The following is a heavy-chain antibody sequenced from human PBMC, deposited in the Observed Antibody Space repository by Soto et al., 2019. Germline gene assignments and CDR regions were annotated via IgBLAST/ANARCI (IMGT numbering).Heavy chain of an antibody. CDR3: ARHVPTTGWYYMDY. Sequence: QLHLQESGPGLVKPSETLSLTCTVSGGSVSSSSYYWGWIRQPPGKGLEWIGSIYYSGSTYYNPSLKSRVNISLDTSNNQFSLNLSSVTAADTAVYYCARHVPTTGWYYMDYWGQGTLVTVSS. CDR2: IYYSGST. J-gene: IGHJ4*02. CDR1: GGSVSSSSYY. D-gene: IGHD6-19*01. V-gene: IGHV4-39*01.